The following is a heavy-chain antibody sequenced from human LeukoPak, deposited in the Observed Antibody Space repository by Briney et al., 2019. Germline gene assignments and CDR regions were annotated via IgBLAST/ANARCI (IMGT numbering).Heavy chain of an antibody. D-gene: IGHD5-24*01. CDR2: TYYRSKWYN. Sequence: SQTLSLTCAISGDSVSSNSAAWNWIRQSPSRGLEWLGRTYYRSKWYNDYAVSVKSRITINPDTSKNQFSLQLNSVTPEDTAVYYCARARGGSRWLQSPSYYYYMDVWGKGTTVTVSS. CDR3: ARARGGSRWLQSPSYYYYMDV. J-gene: IGHJ6*03. V-gene: IGHV6-1*01. CDR1: GDSVSSNSAA.